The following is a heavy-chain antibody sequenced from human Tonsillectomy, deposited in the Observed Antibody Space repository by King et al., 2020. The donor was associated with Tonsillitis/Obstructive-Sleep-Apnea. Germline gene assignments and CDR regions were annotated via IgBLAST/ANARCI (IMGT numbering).Heavy chain of an antibody. Sequence: QLQESGPGLVKPSETLSLTCTVSGGSISSYYWSWIRQPPGKGLEWIGYIYYSGSTNYNPSLKSRVTISVDTSKNQFSLKLSSVTAADTAVYYCASYYDSWSGYPYWGQGTLVTVSS. V-gene: IGHV4-59*01. J-gene: IGHJ4*02. CDR3: ASYYDSWSGYPY. CDR1: GGSISSYY. CDR2: IYYSGST. D-gene: IGHD3-3*01.